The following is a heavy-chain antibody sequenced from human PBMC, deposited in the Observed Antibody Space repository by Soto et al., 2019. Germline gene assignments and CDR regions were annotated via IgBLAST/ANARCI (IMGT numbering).Heavy chain of an antibody. CDR1: GGSISSSTYY. CDR2: MYYTGNK. D-gene: IGHD6-6*01. Sequence: SETLSLTCTVSGGSISSSTYYWDWVRQPPGKGLEWIGAMYYTGNKNYNPSLESRVTMSVDTSKNQFSLKLSSVTPTDTAVYSCARRSSSSWGSLLDPWGRGILGTVSS. J-gene: IGHJ5*02. V-gene: IGHV4-39*01. CDR3: ARRSSSSWGSLLDP.